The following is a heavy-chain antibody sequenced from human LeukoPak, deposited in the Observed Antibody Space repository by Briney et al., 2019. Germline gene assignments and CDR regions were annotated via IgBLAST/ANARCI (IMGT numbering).Heavy chain of an antibody. V-gene: IGHV1-2*02. CDR1: GYTFTGYY. CDR2: INPNSGGT. CDR3: AREYGDYADY. Sequence: ASVNVSCKASGYTFTGYYMHWVRQAPGQGLEWMGWINPNSGGTNYAQKFQGGVTITRDTSISTAYMELSRLRSDDTAVYYCAREYGDYADYWGQGTLVTVSS. D-gene: IGHD4-17*01. J-gene: IGHJ4*02.